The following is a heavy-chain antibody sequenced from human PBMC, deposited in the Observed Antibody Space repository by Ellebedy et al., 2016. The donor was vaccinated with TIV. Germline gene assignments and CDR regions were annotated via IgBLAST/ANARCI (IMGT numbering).Heavy chain of an antibody. V-gene: IGHV4-34*01. Sequence: SETLSLXXAVYGGSFSGYYWSWIRQPPGKGLEWIGEINHSGSTNYNPSLKSRVTISVDTSKNQFSLKLSSVTAADTAVYYCARAHWYYGSGRPLGYWGQGTLVTVSS. D-gene: IGHD3-10*01. J-gene: IGHJ4*02. CDR2: INHSGST. CDR3: ARAHWYYGSGRPLGY. CDR1: GGSFSGYY.